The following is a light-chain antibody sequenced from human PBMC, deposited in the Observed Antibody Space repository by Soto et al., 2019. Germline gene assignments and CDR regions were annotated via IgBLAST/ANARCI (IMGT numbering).Light chain of an antibody. CDR1: QSLLYNSNNRNY. CDR3: QQYSVAPGT. J-gene: IGKJ2*01. CDR2: WAS. Sequence: DIVMTQSPDSLAVSLGERATINCRSSQSLLYNSNNRNYLAWYQQKPGQPPKLLIYWASTRESGVPDRFSGSGSGTDFTLTISSLRAEDVAVYYCQQYSVAPGTFGQGTKLQI. V-gene: IGKV4-1*01.